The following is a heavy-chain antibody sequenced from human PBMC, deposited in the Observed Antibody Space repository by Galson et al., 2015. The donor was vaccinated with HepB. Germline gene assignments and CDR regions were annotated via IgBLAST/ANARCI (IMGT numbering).Heavy chain of an antibody. D-gene: IGHD3-10*01. CDR2: ISYDGSNK. V-gene: IGHV3-30*04. CDR1: GFTFSSYA. J-gene: IGHJ4*02. Sequence: SLRLSCAASGFTFSSYAMHWVRQAPGKGLEWVAVISYDGSNKYYADSVKGRFTISRDNSKNTLYLQMNSLRAEDTAVYYCARQAAGFGEYIDYWGQGTLVTVSS. CDR3: ARQAAGFGEYIDY.